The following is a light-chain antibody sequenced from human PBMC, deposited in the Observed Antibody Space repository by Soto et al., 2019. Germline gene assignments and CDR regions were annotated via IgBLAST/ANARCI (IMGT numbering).Light chain of an antibody. Sequence: QPALTQPASVSGSPGQSITISCTGTTSDVGSYDLVSWYQQHPGKAPKIMIYEVSKRPSGDSNRFSGSKSGNTASLTISGLQAEDEADYYCCSYAGGRSPYVFGTGTKVTVL. CDR1: TSDVGSYDL. CDR3: CSYAGGRSPYV. J-gene: IGLJ1*01. V-gene: IGLV2-23*02. CDR2: EVS.